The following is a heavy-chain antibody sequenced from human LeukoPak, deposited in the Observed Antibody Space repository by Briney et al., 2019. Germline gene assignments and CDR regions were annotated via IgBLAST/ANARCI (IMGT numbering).Heavy chain of an antibody. V-gene: IGHV4-59*01. CDR2: IYYSGST. CDR3: ARTRPDNWFDP. Sequence: SETLSLTCTVSGGSISSYYWSWIRQPPGKGLEWIGYIYYSGSTNYNPSLKSRVTISVDTSKNQFSLKLSSVTAADTAVYYCARTRPDNWFDPWGQGTLVTVSS. J-gene: IGHJ5*02. CDR1: GGSISSYY.